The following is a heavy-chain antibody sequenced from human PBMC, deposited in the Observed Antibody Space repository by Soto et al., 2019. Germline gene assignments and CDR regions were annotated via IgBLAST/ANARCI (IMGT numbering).Heavy chain of an antibody. D-gene: IGHD5-18*01. CDR2: IYYSGST. Sequence: QVQLQESGPGLVKPSQTLSLTCTVSGGSISSGGYYWSWIRQHPGKGLEWIGYIYYSGSTYYNPSPKSRVTIAVDTSKNQFSLKLSSVTAADTAVYYCARDPYSYGSSHYFDYWGQGTLVTVSS. CDR3: ARDPYSYGSSHYFDY. V-gene: IGHV4-31*03. CDR1: GGSISSGGYY. J-gene: IGHJ4*02.